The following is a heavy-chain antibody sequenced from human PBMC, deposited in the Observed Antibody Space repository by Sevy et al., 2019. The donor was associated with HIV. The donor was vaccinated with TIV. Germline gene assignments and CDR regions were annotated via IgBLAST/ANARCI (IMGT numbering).Heavy chain of an antibody. D-gene: IGHD3-22*01. CDR1: GFTFSTHA. J-gene: IGHJ4*02. V-gene: IGHV3-30-3*01. CDR2: ISYDGNIE. Sequence: GGSLRLSCAASGFTFSTHAMHWVRQAPGKGLAWVAIISYDGNIEYYPDSVKGRFTISRDDSKNTLYLQMNSLRSEDTALYYCARDLGYESTGYLPLFDNWGQGTLVTVSS. CDR3: ARDLGYESTGYLPLFDN.